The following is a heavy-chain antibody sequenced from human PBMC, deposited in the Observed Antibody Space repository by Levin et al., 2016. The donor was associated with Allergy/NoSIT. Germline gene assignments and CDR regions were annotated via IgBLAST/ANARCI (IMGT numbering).Heavy chain of an antibody. Sequence: GESLKISCAASGFTFSSYAMSWVRQAPGKGLEWVSAISGSGGSTYYADSVKGRFTISRDNSKNTLYLQMNSLRAEDTAVYYCARDLVFIGAAAGAPGYWGQGTLVTVSS. J-gene: IGHJ4*02. CDR2: ISGSGGST. CDR3: ARDLVFIGAAAGAPGY. D-gene: IGHD6-13*01. CDR1: GFTFSSYA. V-gene: IGHV3-23*01.